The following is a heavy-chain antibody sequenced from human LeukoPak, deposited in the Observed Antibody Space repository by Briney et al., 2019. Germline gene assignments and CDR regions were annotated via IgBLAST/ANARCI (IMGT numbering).Heavy chain of an antibody. CDR2: ISGGGGSR. D-gene: IGHD5-12*01. Sequence: GGSLRLFCAASGFTFSNYAMSWVRQAPGKGLEWVSGISGGGGSRYYADSVKGRFTISRDNSKNTLYLQMNSLRAEDTAVYYCAKDKAAIHYYFDQWGQGTLVTVSS. CDR3: AKDKAAIHYYFDQ. CDR1: GFTFSNYA. V-gene: IGHV3-23*01. J-gene: IGHJ4*02.